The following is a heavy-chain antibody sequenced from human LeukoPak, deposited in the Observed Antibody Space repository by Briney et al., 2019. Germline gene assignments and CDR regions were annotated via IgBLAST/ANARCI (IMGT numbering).Heavy chain of an antibody. V-gene: IGHV3-48*04. CDR1: GFTFSLYA. Sequence: PGGSLRLSCSASGFTFSLYAMNWVRQAPGKGLEWVSYISKSSDRIYHADSVKGRFTISRDNAKNSLYLQMDGLRAEDTAVYYCARDLLNDEGSSYFFDQWGQGTLVTVPS. CDR3: ARDLLNDEGSSYFFDQ. CDR2: ISKSSDRI. J-gene: IGHJ4*02. D-gene: IGHD2-2*01.